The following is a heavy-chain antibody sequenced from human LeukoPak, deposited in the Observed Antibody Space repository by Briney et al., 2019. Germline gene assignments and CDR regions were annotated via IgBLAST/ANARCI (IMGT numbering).Heavy chain of an antibody. CDR3: ARVRAGYCTSTGCYTGMDV. D-gene: IGHD2-2*01. J-gene: IGHJ6*02. V-gene: IGHV3-30*03. Sequence: PGRSLRLSCAASGFTFSSYGMHWVRQAPGKGLEWVALISYDGSNEYHADSVRGRFTISRDNSKFTLYMQMNSLRAEDTAVYYCARVRAGYCTSTGCYTGMDVWGQGTTVTVSS. CDR2: ISYDGSNE. CDR1: GFTFSSYG.